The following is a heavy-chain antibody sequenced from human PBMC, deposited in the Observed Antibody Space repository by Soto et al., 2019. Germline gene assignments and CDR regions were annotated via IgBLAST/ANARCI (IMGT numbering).Heavy chain of an antibody. CDR3: SRARYCTSPSCYNHYYYGMDI. CDR1: GYTFTKYG. V-gene: IGHV1-18*04. Sequence: QEQLVQSGGEVKKPGASVRVSCKASGYTFTKYGITWVRQSPGQGLEWMGWIVVYNGKTNYARKLQGRVIMTADTSASTDYMELRSLRSDDTAVYYCSRARYCTSPSCYNHYYYGMDIWGQGTTVSVSS. CDR2: IVVYNGKT. D-gene: IGHD2-2*02. J-gene: IGHJ6*02.